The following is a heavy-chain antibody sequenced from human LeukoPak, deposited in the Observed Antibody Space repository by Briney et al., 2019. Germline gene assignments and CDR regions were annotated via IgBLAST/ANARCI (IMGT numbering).Heavy chain of an antibody. J-gene: IGHJ4*02. Sequence: PGGSLRLSCVASGFTFSSYSMNWVRQAPGKGLEWVSSISSSSSYIYYADSVKGRFTISRDNAKNSLYLQMNSLRAEDTAVYYCARDWASGSYWFDYWGQGTLVTVSS. D-gene: IGHD3-10*01. CDR2: ISSSSSYI. CDR1: GFTFSSYS. V-gene: IGHV3-21*01. CDR3: ARDWASGSYWFDY.